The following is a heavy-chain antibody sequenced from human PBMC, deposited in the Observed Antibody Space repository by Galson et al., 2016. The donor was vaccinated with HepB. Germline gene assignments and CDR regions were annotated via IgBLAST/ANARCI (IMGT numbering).Heavy chain of an antibody. D-gene: IGHD4-17*01. CDR3: ARLRRTWHFDI. CDR1: GFTFSNFC. J-gene: IGHJ2*01. CDR2: ICSGSSPYI. V-gene: IGHV3-21*01. Sequence: SLRLSCAASGFTFSNFCVNWVRQAPGKGLEWVSSICSGSSPYIYYAKSVKGRFTIPRADSKNSLYLQMNSLRAEDTGVYYCARLRRTWHFDIWGRGTLVTVSS.